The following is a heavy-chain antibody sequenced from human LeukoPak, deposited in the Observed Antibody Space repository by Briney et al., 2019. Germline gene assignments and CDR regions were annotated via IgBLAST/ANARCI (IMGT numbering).Heavy chain of an antibody. J-gene: IGHJ5*02. CDR3: ARERVSVAGWFDP. CDR1: GYAFTGHY. CDR2: IDPNSGGT. V-gene: IGHV1-2*02. Sequence: ASVKVSCKASGYAFTGHYMHWVRQAPGQGPEWMGWIDPNSGGTDYAQRCQGRVTMTRGTSINTIYMELSSLRSDDTAVYYCARERVSVAGWFDPWGQGTLVTVSS. D-gene: IGHD6-19*01.